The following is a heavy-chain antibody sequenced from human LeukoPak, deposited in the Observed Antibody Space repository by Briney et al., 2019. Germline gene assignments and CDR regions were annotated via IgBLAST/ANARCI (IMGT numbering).Heavy chain of an antibody. CDR2: IWYDGSNK. J-gene: IGHJ5*02. CDR1: GFTFSSYG. Sequence: GGSLRLSCAASGFTFSSYGMHWVRQAPGKGPEWVAVIWYDGSNKYYADSVRGRFTISRDNSKNTLYLQMNSRRVEVTAMYYCAKDGVGYCSGGSCYDNWFDPWGQGTLVTVSS. V-gene: IGHV3-33*06. CDR3: AKDGVGYCSGGSCYDNWFDP. D-gene: IGHD2-15*01.